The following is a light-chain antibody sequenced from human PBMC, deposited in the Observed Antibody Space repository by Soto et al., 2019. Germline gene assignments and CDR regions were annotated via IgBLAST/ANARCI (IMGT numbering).Light chain of an antibody. V-gene: IGKV3-20*01. CDR1: QSVSSSY. CDR2: AAS. CDR3: QQYGSSPPKT. Sequence: EIVFTQSPGTLSLSPGERATLSCRASQSVSSSYLAWYQQKPGQAPRPLIYAASTRATGIPDRFSGSGSGTDFTLTISRLXPEDFAVYYCQQYGSSPPKTFGQGTKVDIK. J-gene: IGKJ1*01.